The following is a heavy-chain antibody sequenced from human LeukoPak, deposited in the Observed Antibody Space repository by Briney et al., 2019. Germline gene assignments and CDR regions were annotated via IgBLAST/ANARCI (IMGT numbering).Heavy chain of an antibody. V-gene: IGHV1-69*13. CDR2: IIPIFGTA. Sequence: ASVKVPCKASGGTFSSYAISWVRQAPGQGLEWMGGIIPIFGTANYAQKFQGRVTITADESTSTAYMELSSLRSEDTAVYYCASLYSGYEPRRVRATTIDYWGQGTLVTVSS. CDR3: ASLYSGYEPRRVRATTIDY. J-gene: IGHJ4*02. CDR1: GGTFSSYA. D-gene: IGHD5-12*01.